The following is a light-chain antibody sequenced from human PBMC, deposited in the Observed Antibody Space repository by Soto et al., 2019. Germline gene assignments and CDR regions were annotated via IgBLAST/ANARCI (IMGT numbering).Light chain of an antibody. V-gene: IGLV4-69*01. Sequence: QPVLTQSPSASASLGASVKLTCTLSSGHSSYAIAWHQQQPEKGPRYLMKLSSDGSHSKGDGIPDRFSGSSSGAERYLSISRLQSEGEGDCYCQTWGTGARVVFGGGTKVTVL. CDR1: SGHSSYA. CDR2: LSSDGSH. CDR3: QTWGTGARVV. J-gene: IGLJ2*01.